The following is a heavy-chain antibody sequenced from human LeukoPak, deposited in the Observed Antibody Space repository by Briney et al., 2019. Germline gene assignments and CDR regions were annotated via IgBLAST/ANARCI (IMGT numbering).Heavy chain of an antibody. CDR1: GFTLSDYD. CDR2: LGSAGDK. V-gene: IGHV3-13*01. CDR3: ARAKRETSTRPWTSGMDV. Sequence: GGSLRLSCAASGFTLSDYDIHWVRQPIGKGLDWVSGLGSAGDKYHAGSERGRFTISREDAENSVYLQMNGLRPEDTAIYYCARAKRETSTRPWTSGMDVWGQGTRVTDSS. D-gene: IGHD3/OR15-3a*01. J-gene: IGHJ6*02.